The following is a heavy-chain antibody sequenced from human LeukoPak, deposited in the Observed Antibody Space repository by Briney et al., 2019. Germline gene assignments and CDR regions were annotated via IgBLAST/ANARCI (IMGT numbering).Heavy chain of an antibody. Sequence: PSETLSLSCTVSVGSIRSGDYSWNWVRQHPGKGLEWIGYIYYSGSTYYNPSLTSQVTMSVDTSKNQFSLKLSSVTAADTAIYYCARDHTETSSLNFRNYYYYGMDIWGQGTTVIVSS. V-gene: IGHV4-31*01. CDR1: VGSIRSGDYS. CDR3: ARDHTETSSLNFRNYYYYGMDI. D-gene: IGHD4-4*01. J-gene: IGHJ6*02. CDR2: IYYSGST.